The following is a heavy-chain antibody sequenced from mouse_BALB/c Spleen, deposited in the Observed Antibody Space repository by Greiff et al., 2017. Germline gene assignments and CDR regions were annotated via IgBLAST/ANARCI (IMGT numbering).Heavy chain of an antibody. J-gene: IGHJ3*01. CDR3: ARHEDGSSWFAY. Sequence: EVKLMESGGGLVKLGGSLKLSCAASGFTFSSYYMSWVRQTPEKRLELVAAINSNGGSTYYPDTVKGRFTISRDNAKNTLYLQMSSLKSEDTALYYCARHEDGSSWFAYWGQGTLVTVSA. CDR1: GFTFSSYY. CDR2: INSNGGST. D-gene: IGHD1-1*02. V-gene: IGHV5-6-2*01.